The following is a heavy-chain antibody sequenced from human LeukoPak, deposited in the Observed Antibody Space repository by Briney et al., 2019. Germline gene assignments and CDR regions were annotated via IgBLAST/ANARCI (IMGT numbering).Heavy chain of an antibody. J-gene: IGHJ4*02. Sequence: ASVKVSCKASGYTFTSYGISWVRQAPGQGLEWMGWISAYNGNTNYAQKLQGRVTMTTDTSTSTAYMELRSLRSDDTAVYYCARDGPYSSGWYDRYYFDYWGQGTLVTVSS. CDR1: GYTFTSYG. CDR2: ISAYNGNT. D-gene: IGHD6-19*01. V-gene: IGHV1-18*01. CDR3: ARDGPYSSGWYDRYYFDY.